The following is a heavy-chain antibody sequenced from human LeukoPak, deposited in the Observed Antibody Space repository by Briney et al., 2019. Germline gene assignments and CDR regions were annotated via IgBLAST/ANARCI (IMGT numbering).Heavy chain of an antibody. CDR3: AAGDTLEF. D-gene: IGHD2-21*01. V-gene: IGHV3-7*03. J-gene: IGHJ4*02. Sequence: GGSLRLSCVASGFTFSNSWMYWVRQAPGKGLEGVANIKKDGSGESYGDSVKGRFTISRDNAESSLYLQMNNLRAEDTAVYFCAAGDTLEFWGQGTLVTVSS. CDR2: IKKDGSGE. CDR1: GFTFSNSW.